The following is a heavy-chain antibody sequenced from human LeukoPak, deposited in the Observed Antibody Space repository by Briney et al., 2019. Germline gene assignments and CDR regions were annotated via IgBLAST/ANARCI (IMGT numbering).Heavy chain of an antibody. Sequence: PGGSLRLSCAASGFTFSDYYMSWIRQAPGKGLEWVSYISSGGSIIYYADSVKGRFTISRDNAKNSLYLQMNSLRPEDTAVYYCARDRYDSYPMDVWGQGTTVTVSS. J-gene: IGHJ6*02. CDR3: ARDRYDSYPMDV. CDR1: GFTFSDYY. V-gene: IGHV3-11*01. CDR2: ISSGGSII. D-gene: IGHD3-3*01.